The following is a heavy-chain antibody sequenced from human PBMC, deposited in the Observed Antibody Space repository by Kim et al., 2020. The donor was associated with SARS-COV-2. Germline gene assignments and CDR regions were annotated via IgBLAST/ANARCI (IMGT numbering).Heavy chain of an antibody. CDR3: AKKWTSGWYGFDY. D-gene: IGHD6-19*01. CDR1: GFTFSTYA. V-gene: IGHV3-64D*06. CDR2: ISDNGGKR. Sequence: GGSLRLSCSASGFTFSTYAMHWVRQAPGKGLEYVSGISDNGGKRYYADSVKDRFTISRDNSKNTLYLQMSSLREGDTAVYYCAKKWTSGWYGFDYWCQGTLVTVSS. J-gene: IGHJ4*02.